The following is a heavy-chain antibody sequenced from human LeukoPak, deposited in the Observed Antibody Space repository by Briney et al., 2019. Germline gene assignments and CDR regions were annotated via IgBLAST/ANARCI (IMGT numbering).Heavy chain of an antibody. CDR3: ARVGGWLQPQNYFDY. CDR2: IIPIFGTA. Sequence: PQASVKVSCKASRGTFSSYAFSWVRQAPGQGLEWMGGIIPIFGTANYAQKFQGRVTITADKSTSTAYMELSSLISEDTAVYYCARVGGWLQPQNYFDYWGQGTLVTVSS. J-gene: IGHJ4*02. D-gene: IGHD5-24*01. V-gene: IGHV1-69*06. CDR1: RGTFSSYA.